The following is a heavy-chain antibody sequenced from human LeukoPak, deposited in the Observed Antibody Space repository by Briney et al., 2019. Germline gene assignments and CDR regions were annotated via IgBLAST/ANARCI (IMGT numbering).Heavy chain of an antibody. CDR3: ARXGAAPTPYYYYYYMDV. Sequence: GGSLRLSCAASGFTVSSNYMSWVRQAPGKGLEWVSVIYSGGSTYYADSVKGRFTISRDNSKNTLYLQMNSLRAEDTAVYYCARXGAAPTPYYYYYYMDVWGKGTTVTVSS. D-gene: IGHD6-13*01. V-gene: IGHV3-53*01. CDR2: IYSGGST. J-gene: IGHJ6*03. CDR1: GFTVSSNY.